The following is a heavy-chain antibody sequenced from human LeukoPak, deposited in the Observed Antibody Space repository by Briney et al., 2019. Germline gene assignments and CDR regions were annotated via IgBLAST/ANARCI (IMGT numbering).Heavy chain of an antibody. CDR3: ARSLSYDYVWGSYRYPYFDY. Sequence: SETLSLTCAVYGGSFSGYYSSWIRQPPGKGLEWIGEINHSGSTNYNPSLKSRVTISVDTSKNQFSLKLSSVTAADTAVYYCARSLSYDYVWGSYRYPYFDYWGQGTLVTVSS. J-gene: IGHJ4*02. CDR1: GGSFSGYY. D-gene: IGHD3-16*02. CDR2: INHSGST. V-gene: IGHV4-34*01.